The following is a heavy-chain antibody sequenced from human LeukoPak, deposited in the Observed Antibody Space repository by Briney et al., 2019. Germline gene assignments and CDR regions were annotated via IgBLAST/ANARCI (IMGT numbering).Heavy chain of an antibody. D-gene: IGHD2-2*01. V-gene: IGHV3-30*18. J-gene: IGHJ4*02. CDR1: GFTFSSYG. CDR2: ISYDGSNK. Sequence: PGGSLRLSCAASGFTFSSYGMHWVRQAPGKGLEWVAVISYDGSNKYYADSVKGRLTISRDNSKNTLYLQMNSLRAEDTAMYYCENRLVPAAIAPPFDYWGQGTLVTVSS. CDR3: ENRLVPAAIAPPFDY.